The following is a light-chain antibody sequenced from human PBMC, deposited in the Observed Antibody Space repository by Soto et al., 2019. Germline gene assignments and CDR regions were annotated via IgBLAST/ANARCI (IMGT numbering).Light chain of an antibody. Sequence: DIQLTQSPSFLSASVGDRVTITCRASQGISSNLTWYQQKPGKAPKLLIYAASTLQSEVPSRFSGSGSGTEFPLTISRLQAEDFASYYWQHLDWSPLTFGGGTKVEIK. V-gene: IGKV1-9*01. CDR3: QHLDWSPLT. J-gene: IGKJ4*01. CDR1: QGISSN. CDR2: AAS.